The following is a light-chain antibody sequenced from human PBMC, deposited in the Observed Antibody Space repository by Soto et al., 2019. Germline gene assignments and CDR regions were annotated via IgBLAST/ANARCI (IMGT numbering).Light chain of an antibody. Sequence: DIQMTQSPSSLSASVGDRVTITCRATQGISNYLAWYQQKPGKVPKLLIYTASTLQSGVPSRFSGSGSGTDFTLTISSLQPEDVATYYCQKYISAPFTFGPGTNVDIK. CDR2: TAS. V-gene: IGKV1-27*01. CDR1: QGISNY. J-gene: IGKJ3*01. CDR3: QKYISAPFT.